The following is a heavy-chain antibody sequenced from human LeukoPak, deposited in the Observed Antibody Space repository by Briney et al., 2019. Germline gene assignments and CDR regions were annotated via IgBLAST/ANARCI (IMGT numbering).Heavy chain of an antibody. D-gene: IGHD6-19*01. CDR3: ASQQWLVPNNDY. J-gene: IGHJ4*02. V-gene: IGHV3-21*01. CDR1: GFTFSSYS. Sequence: GGSLRLSCAASGFTFSSYSMNWARQAPGKGLEWVSSISSSSSYIYYADSVKGRFTISRDNARNSLYLQMNSLRAEDTAVYYCASQQWLVPNNDYWGQGTLVTVSS. CDR2: ISSSSSYI.